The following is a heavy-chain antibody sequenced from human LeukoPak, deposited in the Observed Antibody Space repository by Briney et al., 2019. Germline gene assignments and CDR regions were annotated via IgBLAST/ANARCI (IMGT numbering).Heavy chain of an antibody. J-gene: IGHJ4*02. CDR3: ARSNHTGGGSEYDY. D-gene: IGHD2-15*01. CDR2: IYYSGST. V-gene: IGHV4-39*07. CDR1: GGSISSSSYY. Sequence: QLQLQESGPGLVKPSETLSLTCTVSGGSISSSSYYWGWIRQPPGKGLEWIGSIYYSGSTYYNPSLKSRVTISVDTSKNQFSLKLSSVTAADTAVYYCARSNHTGGGSEYDYWGQGTLVTVSS.